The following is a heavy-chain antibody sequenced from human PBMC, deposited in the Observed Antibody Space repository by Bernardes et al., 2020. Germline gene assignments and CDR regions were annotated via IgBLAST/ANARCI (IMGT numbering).Heavy chain of an antibody. CDR1: GFTFSSYA. V-gene: IGHV3-23*01. D-gene: IGHD4-17*01. CDR2: ISSSGGST. Sequence: GGSLRLSCAASGFTFSSYAMSWVRQAPGKGLEWVSAISSSGGSTYYADSVKGRFTISRDNSKNTLYLQMNSLRAEDTAVYYCAKSKLYRMTTVPYYFDYWGQGTLVTVSS. CDR3: AKSKLYRMTTVPYYFDY. J-gene: IGHJ4*02.